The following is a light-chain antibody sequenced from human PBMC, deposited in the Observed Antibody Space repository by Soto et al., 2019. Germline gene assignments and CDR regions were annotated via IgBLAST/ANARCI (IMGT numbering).Light chain of an antibody. CDR2: EVS. V-gene: IGLV2-8*01. CDR1: SSDVGGYNY. CDR3: SSYAGSNNPVV. Sequence: QSALTQPPSASGSPRQSVTISCNGTSSDVGGYNYVSWYQQHPGKAPKLMIYEVSKRPSGVPDRFSGSKSGNTASLTVSGLQAEDEADYYCSSYAGSNNPVVFGGGTKLTVL. J-gene: IGLJ2*01.